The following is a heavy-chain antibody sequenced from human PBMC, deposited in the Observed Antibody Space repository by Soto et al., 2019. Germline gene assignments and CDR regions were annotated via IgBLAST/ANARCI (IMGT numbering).Heavy chain of an antibody. CDR1: GYTFSDYY. CDR3: ARELATAKPEGVDF. V-gene: IGHV1-2*02. Sequence: ASVKVSCKASGYTFSDYYIHWVRQAPGQGLEWMGWINPNSGGTKYAPKFQGGVTMTRDTSITTAYMELSRLRSGDTAVYYCARELATAKPEGVDFWGQGTLVTVSS. J-gene: IGHJ4*02. D-gene: IGHD1-1*01. CDR2: INPNSGGT.